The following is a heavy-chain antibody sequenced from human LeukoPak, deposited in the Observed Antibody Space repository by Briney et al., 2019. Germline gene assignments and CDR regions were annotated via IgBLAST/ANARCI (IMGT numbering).Heavy chain of an antibody. Sequence: GGSLRLSCAASGFTFSSYSMNSVRQAPGKGLEWVSSISSSSRYIYYADSVKGRFTISRDNAKNSLYLQMNSLRAEDTAVYYCARDEGSGSYYTLGYYYYGMDVWGKGTTVTVSS. D-gene: IGHD3-10*01. J-gene: IGHJ6*04. V-gene: IGHV3-21*01. CDR1: GFTFSSYS. CDR3: ARDEGSGSYYTLGYYYYGMDV. CDR2: ISSSSRYI.